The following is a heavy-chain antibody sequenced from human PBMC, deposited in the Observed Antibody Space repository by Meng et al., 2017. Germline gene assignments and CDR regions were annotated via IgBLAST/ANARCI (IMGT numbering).Heavy chain of an antibody. V-gene: IGHV1-69*04. CDR1: GGTFSSYT. CDR2: IIPILGIA. CDR3: ARDLSGSGTFDY. J-gene: IGHJ4*02. Sequence: QVHVVQSGAGVKKPGSSVKVSCKASGGTFSSYTISWGRPAPGQGLEWMGRIIPILGIANYAQKFQGRVTITADKSTSTAYMELSSLRSEDTAVYYCARDLSGSGTFDYWGQGTLVTVSS. D-gene: IGHD3-10*01.